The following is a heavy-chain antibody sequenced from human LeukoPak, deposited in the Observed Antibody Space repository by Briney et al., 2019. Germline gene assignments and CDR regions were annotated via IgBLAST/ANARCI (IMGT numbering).Heavy chain of an antibody. J-gene: IGHJ4*02. D-gene: IGHD3-10*01. V-gene: IGHV3-30*02. CDR2: IRDDGSNK. CDR1: GFTFSSYG. Sequence: PGGSLRLSCAASGFTFSSYGMHWVRQAPGKGLEWVAFIRDDGSNKHYADSVKGRFTISRDNSKNTLYLQMNSLKTEDTAVYYCTTSERDGSGSYYPHDYWGQGTLVTVSS. CDR3: TTSERDGSGSYYPHDY.